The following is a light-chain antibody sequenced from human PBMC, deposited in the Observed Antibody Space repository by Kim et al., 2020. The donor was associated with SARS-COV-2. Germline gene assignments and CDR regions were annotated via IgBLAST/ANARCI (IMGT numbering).Light chain of an antibody. CDR2: DAS. CDR3: QQRSDWPIT. Sequence: PVERATHSCRASQSVSRNVAWYQQKPGQAPRLLIYDASNRAPGIPARFSGSGSGTDFSLTISSLEFEDSAVYYCQQRSDWPITFGQGTRLEIK. J-gene: IGKJ5*01. V-gene: IGKV3-11*01. CDR1: QSVSRN.